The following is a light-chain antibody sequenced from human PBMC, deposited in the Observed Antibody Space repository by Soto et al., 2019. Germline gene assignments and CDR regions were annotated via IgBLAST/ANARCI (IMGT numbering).Light chain of an antibody. J-gene: IGLJ1*01. V-gene: IGLV2-23*01. CDR2: EGS. Sequence: QSVRTQPASVSGSPGQSITISCTGTSSDVGSYNLVSWYQQHPGKAPKLMIYEGSKRPSGVSNRFSGSKSGNTASLTISGLQAEDEADYYCCSYAGSSTPFVTGTKFTVL. CDR3: CSYAGSSTP. CDR1: SSDVGSYNL.